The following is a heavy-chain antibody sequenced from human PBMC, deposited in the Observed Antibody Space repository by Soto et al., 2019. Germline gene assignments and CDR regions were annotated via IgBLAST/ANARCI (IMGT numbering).Heavy chain of an antibody. CDR3: ATDFPTGGAGEFDY. V-gene: IGHV3-15*01. CDR2: VTTGGPT. J-gene: IGHJ4*02. D-gene: IGHD1-26*01. CDR1: GFTFKTAW. Sequence: PGGSLRLSCVASGFTFKTAWMAWVRQAPGKGLEWVGHVTTGGPTHYAAPVQGRFAISRDDSKNTAYLQMNILKAEDTAVYYCATDFPTGGAGEFDYWGQGTPVTVSS.